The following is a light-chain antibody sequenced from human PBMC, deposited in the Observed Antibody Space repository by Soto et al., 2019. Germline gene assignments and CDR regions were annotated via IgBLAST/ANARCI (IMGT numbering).Light chain of an antibody. CDR1: QTISSW. Sequence: DIQLTQSPSFLSASVGDRVTLTCRASQTISSWLAWYQQKPGKAPKLLIYKASTLKSGVPSRFSGSGSGTEFTLTSSSLQPDDFATYYCQHYNSYSEAFGQGTKVDIK. J-gene: IGKJ1*01. CDR3: QHYNSYSEA. CDR2: KAS. V-gene: IGKV1-5*03.